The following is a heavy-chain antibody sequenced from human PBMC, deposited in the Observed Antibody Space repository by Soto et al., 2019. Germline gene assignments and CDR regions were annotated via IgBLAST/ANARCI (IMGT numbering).Heavy chain of an antibody. D-gene: IGHD1-1*01. CDR2: VHHTKGA. Sequence: PSETLSLTCVVSAKSLSKDIWWNWVRQPPGQGLEWIGAVHHTKGALYNPALRSRVTVSADLFNSKIFLEVHSLGAADTAVYYCARAGFWNLDSWGQGTPVTVSS. CDR3: ARAGFWNLDS. CDR1: AKSLSKDIW. V-gene: IGHV4-4*02. J-gene: IGHJ4*02.